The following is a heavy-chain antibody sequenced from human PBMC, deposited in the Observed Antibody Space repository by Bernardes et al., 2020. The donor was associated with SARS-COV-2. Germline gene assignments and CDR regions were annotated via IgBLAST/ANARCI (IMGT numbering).Heavy chain of an antibody. CDR1: GFTFSSYG. J-gene: IGHJ3*02. D-gene: IGHD3-10*01. V-gene: IGHV3-33*01. CDR3: AREHGSGSYYNGGRDAFDI. Sequence: GGSLRLSCAASGFTFSSYGMHWVRQAPGKGLEWVAVIWYDGSNKYYADSVKGRFTISRDNSKNTLYLQMNSLRAEDTAVYYCAREHGSGSYYNGGRDAFDIWGQGTMVTVSS. CDR2: IWYDGSNK.